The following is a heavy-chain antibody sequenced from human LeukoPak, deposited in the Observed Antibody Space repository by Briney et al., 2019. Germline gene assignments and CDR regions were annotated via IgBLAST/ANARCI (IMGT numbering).Heavy chain of an antibody. Sequence: GGSLRLSCAASGFTFSTYALHWVRQAPGKGLEWVAIISYDGSSEYYADSVKGRFTISRDNSKNTLYLQMNSLRAEDTAVYYCARPRGVGGYCSGGSCSLEDWGQGTLVTVSS. CDR1: GFTFSTYA. V-gene: IGHV3-30-3*01. D-gene: IGHD2-15*01. CDR2: ISYDGSSE. CDR3: ARPRGVGGYCSGGSCSLED. J-gene: IGHJ4*02.